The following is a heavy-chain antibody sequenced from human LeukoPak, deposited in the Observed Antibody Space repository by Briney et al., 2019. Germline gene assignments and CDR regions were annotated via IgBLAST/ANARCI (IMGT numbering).Heavy chain of an antibody. D-gene: IGHD6-13*01. CDR1: GYSFTNYW. Sequence: GESLKISCKGSGYSFTNYWIGWVRQMPGKGLEWMGTIYPGDSDTRYSPSFQGQVTISADKSISTAYLQWSSLKASDTAIYYCATLGIVAALDYWGQGTLVTVSS. CDR2: IYPGDSDT. CDR3: ATLGIVAALDY. V-gene: IGHV5-51*01. J-gene: IGHJ4*02.